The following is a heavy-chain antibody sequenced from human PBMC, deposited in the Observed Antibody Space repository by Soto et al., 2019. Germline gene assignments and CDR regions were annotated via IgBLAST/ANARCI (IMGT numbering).Heavy chain of an antibody. CDR2: ISGSSDNT. D-gene: IGHD3-22*01. V-gene: IGHV3-11*06. CDR3: ATITMMT. CDR1: GFTFSYYY. Sequence: GGSLRLSCAASGFTFSYYYMSWIRQSPGKGLEWLSYISGSSDNTNYADSVKGRFTISRDNAKKSLYLEMNSLRAEDTAVYYCATITMMTWGQGTLVTVSS. J-gene: IGHJ5*02.